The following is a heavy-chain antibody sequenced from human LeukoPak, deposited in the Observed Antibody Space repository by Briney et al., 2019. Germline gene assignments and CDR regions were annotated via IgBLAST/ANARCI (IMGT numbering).Heavy chain of an antibody. CDR2: ISPDGSST. V-gene: IGHV3-74*01. D-gene: IGHD1-1*01. CDR1: GFTFSNYW. CDR3: ARARSTRETNWFDP. J-gene: IGHJ5*02. Sequence: GGSLRLSCAASGFTFSNYWLHWVRQAPGKGLVWVSRISPDGSSTTYADSVKGRFTISRDNAKNTLYLQMNSLRAEDTAVYFCARARSTRETNWFDPWGLGTLVTVSS.